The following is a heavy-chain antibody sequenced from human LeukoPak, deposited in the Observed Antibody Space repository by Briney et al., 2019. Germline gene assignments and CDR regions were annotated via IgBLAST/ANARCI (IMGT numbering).Heavy chain of an antibody. CDR3: ARHGAMAGTCDY. CDR2: IYYSGST. CDR1: GGSLSGYY. D-gene: IGHD6-19*01. Sequence: SETLSLTCTVSGGSLSGYYWSWIRQPPGKGLEWIGYIYYSGSTNYNPSLKSRVTILVDTSKNQFSLRLSSVTAADTAVYYCARHGAMAGTCDYWGQGTLVTVSS. V-gene: IGHV4-59*08. J-gene: IGHJ4*02.